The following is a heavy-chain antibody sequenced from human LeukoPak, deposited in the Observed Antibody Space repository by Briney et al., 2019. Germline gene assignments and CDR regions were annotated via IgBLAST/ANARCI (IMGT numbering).Heavy chain of an antibody. CDR1: GFTFSSYS. CDR2: ISSSSSYI. V-gene: IGHV3-21*01. CDR3: ARYPYSGNYGNYYYYYLDV. D-gene: IGHD1-26*01. Sequence: GGSLRLSCAASGFTFSSYSMNWVRQAPGKGLEWVSSISSSSSYIYYADSVKGRFTISRDNAKSSLYLQMNSLRAEDTAVYYCARYPYSGNYGNYYYYYLDVRCKGTKVTIT. J-gene: IGHJ6*03.